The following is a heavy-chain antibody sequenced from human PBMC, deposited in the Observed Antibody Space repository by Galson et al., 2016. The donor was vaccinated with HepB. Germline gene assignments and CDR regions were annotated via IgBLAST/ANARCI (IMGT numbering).Heavy chain of an antibody. CDR2: IWNDGSNK. J-gene: IGHJ4*02. Sequence: SLRLSCAASGFTFNTYVMHWVRQAPGKGLEWVSVIWNDGSNKYYAGSVKGRFTISRDNSQNTLFLQMNSLRVEDTAVYYCARDLLHPYRKYELGTRGLGYWGQGTLVTVSS. CDR3: ARDLLHPYRKYELGTRGLGY. D-gene: IGHD4-11*01. V-gene: IGHV3-33*01. CDR1: GFTFNTYV.